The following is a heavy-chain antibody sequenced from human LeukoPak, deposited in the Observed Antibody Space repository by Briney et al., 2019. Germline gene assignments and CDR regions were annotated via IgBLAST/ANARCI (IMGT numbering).Heavy chain of an antibody. CDR2: IKQDGSEK. J-gene: IGHJ4*02. V-gene: IGHV3-7*01. Sequence: GGSLRLSCAASGFTFSNYWMNWVRQAPGKGLEWVANIKQDGSEKYYVDSVKGRFTISRDNAKNSLYLQMNSLRAEDTAVYYCARYKLLSTTFDYWGQGTLVTVSS. CDR1: GFTFSNYW. CDR3: ARYKLLSTTFDY. D-gene: IGHD3-10*01.